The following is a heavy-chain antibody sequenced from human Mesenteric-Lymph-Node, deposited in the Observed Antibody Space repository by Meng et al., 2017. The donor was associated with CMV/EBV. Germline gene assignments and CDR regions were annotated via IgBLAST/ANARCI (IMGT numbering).Heavy chain of an antibody. D-gene: IGHD3-3*02. CDR3: ASGITSVGG. Sequence: GGSLRLSCAASGFTFSTYSMNWVRQAPGKGLEWVSYISDTNSASHYADSVKGRFTISRDNAKNSLYLQMNALRVEDTAVYYCASGITSVGGWGRGTLVTVSS. CDR2: ISDTNSAS. CDR1: GFTFSTYS. J-gene: IGHJ4*02. V-gene: IGHV3-48*04.